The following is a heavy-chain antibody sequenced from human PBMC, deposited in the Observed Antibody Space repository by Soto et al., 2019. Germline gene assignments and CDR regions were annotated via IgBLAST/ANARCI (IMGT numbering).Heavy chain of an antibody. D-gene: IGHD2-2*03. Sequence: SETLSLTCSVSGGSIRSNIYYWGWIRQPPGKGLEWIATVHYSGSTYYTPSLKNRVTISADTSNNQFSLRLNSVTAADTAVYYCARLNGYCISTNCHGYYGMDVWGQGTTVTVS. CDR1: GGSIRSNIYY. V-gene: IGHV4-39*01. J-gene: IGHJ6*02. CDR2: VHYSGST. CDR3: ARLNGYCISTNCHGYYGMDV.